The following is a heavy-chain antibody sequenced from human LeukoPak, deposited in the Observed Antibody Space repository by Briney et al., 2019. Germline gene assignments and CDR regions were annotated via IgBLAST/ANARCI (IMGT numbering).Heavy chain of an antibody. Sequence: PLETLSLTCTVSGGSISSSSYYWGWIRQPPGKGLEWIGSIYYSGSTYYNPSLKRRVTISGDTSKNQFSLKLSSVTAADTAVYYCARDRGAQAAFDYWGQGTLVTVSS. CDR1: GGSISSSSYY. CDR2: IYYSGST. CDR3: ARDRGAQAAFDY. V-gene: IGHV4-39*07. J-gene: IGHJ4*02. D-gene: IGHD1-26*01.